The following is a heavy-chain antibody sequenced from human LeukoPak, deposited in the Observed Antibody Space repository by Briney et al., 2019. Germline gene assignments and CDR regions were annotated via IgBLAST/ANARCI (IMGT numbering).Heavy chain of an antibody. CDR3: ARGRYCSADICSGGDAFDI. CDR2: IYTRGST. J-gene: IGHJ3*02. Sequence: SETLSLTCTVSGGSINNYYWSWIRQPAGKGLEWIGRIYTRGSTNYNPSLKSRVTVSVDTSKNQFSLKLSSVTAADTAVYYCARGRYCSADICSGGDAFDIWGQETMVSVSS. CDR1: GGSINNYY. D-gene: IGHD2-15*01. V-gene: IGHV4-4*07.